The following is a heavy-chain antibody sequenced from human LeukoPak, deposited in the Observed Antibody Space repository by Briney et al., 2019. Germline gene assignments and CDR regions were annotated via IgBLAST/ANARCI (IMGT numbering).Heavy chain of an antibody. V-gene: IGHV4-61*02. J-gene: IGHJ4*02. D-gene: IGHD5-12*01. Sequence: SETLSLTCTVSGGSISSGSYYWSWIRQPAGKGLEWIGRIYTSGSTNYNPSLKSRVTISVDTSKNQFPLKLSSVTAADTAVYYCARGLAGYSGYDSFDYWGQGTLVTVSS. CDR2: IYTSGST. CDR3: ARGLAGYSGYDSFDY. CDR1: GGSISSGSYY.